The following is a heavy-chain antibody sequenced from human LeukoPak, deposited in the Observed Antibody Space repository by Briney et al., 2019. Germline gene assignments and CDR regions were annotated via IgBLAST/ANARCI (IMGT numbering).Heavy chain of an antibody. CDR2: IIPIFGIA. J-gene: IGHJ6*02. CDR3: ARARTGVVPAAPYYYYGMDV. V-gene: IGHV1-69*04. Sequence: SVKVSCKASGYTFTGYYMHWVRQAPGQGLEWMGRIIPIFGIANYAQKFQGRVTITADKSTSTAYMELSSLRFEDTAVYYCARARTGVVPAAPYYYYGMDVWGQGTTVTVSS. D-gene: IGHD2-2*01. CDR1: GYTFTGYY.